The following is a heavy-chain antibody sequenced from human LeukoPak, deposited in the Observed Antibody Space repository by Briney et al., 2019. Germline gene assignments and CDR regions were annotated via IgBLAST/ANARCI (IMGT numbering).Heavy chain of an antibody. J-gene: IGHJ4*02. Sequence: GGSLRLSCTGSGFTFGDYAMHWVRQAPGKGLEWVSGISWNSGSIGYADSVKGRFTISRDNAKNSLYLQMNSLRGEDMALYYCAKGLVGSSIADFFDYWGQGILVTVSS. CDR3: AKGLVGSSIADFFDY. D-gene: IGHD6-6*01. V-gene: IGHV3-9*03. CDR2: ISWNSGSI. CDR1: GFTFGDYA.